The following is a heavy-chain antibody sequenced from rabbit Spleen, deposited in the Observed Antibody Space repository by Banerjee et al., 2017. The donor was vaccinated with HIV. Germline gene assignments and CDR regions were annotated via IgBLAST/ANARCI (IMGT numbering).Heavy chain of an antibody. CDR2: VYGGSSGTT. Sequence: EQLVESGGGLVQPEGSLALTCTASGFTISSSYWICWVRQAPGKGPEWIACVYGGSSGTTYHASWAKGRFTISKTSTMVTLQMTSLTAADTATYFCARDIDAGVDFGAFNLWGQGTLVTVS. CDR1: GFTISSSYW. D-gene: IGHD4-2*01. J-gene: IGHJ4*01. CDR3: ARDIDAGVDFGAFNL. V-gene: IGHV1S45*01.